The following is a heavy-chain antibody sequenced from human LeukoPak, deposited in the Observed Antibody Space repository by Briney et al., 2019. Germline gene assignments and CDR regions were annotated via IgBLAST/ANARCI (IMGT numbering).Heavy chain of an antibody. V-gene: IGHV3-9*01. D-gene: IGHD3-3*01. CDR2: ITWNSDAI. Sequence: GGSLRLSCAASGFTFDHYAMHWVRQAPGKGLEWVSGITWNSDAIGYADSVKGRFTISRDNAKNSLYLQMQSLRPEDTAVYYCARASYDFWSGYNENYYFDYWGQGTLVTVSS. CDR1: GFTFDHYA. J-gene: IGHJ4*02. CDR3: ARASYDFWSGYNENYYFDY.